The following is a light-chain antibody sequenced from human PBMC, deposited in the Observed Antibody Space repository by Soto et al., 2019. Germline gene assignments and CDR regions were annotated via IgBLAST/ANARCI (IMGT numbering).Light chain of an antibody. CDR1: QSTSSY. V-gene: IGKV1-39*01. Sequence: DIQMTQSPSSLSASVGDRVTITCRASQSTSSYLNWYQQKPGKAPKLLIYAASSLQSGVPSRFSGSGSGTDSTLTISSLQPEDFATYYCQQSYSTPWTLGQGTKVEIK. J-gene: IGKJ1*01. CDR2: AAS. CDR3: QQSYSTPWT.